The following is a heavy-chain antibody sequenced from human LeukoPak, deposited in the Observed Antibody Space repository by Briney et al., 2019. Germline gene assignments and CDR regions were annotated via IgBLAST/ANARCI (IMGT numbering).Heavy chain of an antibody. Sequence: PGGSLRLSCAAPGITFSNYNMNWVRRAPGKGLEWVSSISTSSSYIYYADSVRGRFTISRDNAKNSLYLQMNSLRAEDTAVYSCARGADGVSSNSRGWFDPWGQGTLVTVSS. D-gene: IGHD2-15*01. CDR1: GITFSNYN. V-gene: IGHV3-21*01. CDR2: ISTSSSYI. J-gene: IGHJ5*02. CDR3: ARGADGVSSNSRGWFDP.